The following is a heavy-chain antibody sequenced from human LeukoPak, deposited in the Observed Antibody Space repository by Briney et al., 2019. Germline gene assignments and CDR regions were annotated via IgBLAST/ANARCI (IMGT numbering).Heavy chain of an antibody. D-gene: IGHD6-19*01. J-gene: IGHJ6*02. CDR1: GGSISSYY. CDR3: ARAKGDSSGLYYYYYYGMDV. V-gene: IGHV4-59*01. CDR2: IYYSGST. Sequence: SETLSLTCPVSGGSISSYYWSWIRQPPGKGLEWIGYIYYSGSTNYNPSLKSRVTISVDTSKNQFSLKLSSVTAADTAVYYCARAKGDSSGLYYYYYYGMDVWGQGTTVTVSS.